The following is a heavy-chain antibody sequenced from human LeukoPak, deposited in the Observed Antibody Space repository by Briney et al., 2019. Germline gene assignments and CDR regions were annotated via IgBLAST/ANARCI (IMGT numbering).Heavy chain of an antibody. V-gene: IGHV4-4*07. Sequence: SETLSLTCTVSGGSISSYYWRWIRQPAGKGLEWIGRIYTSGSTNYNPSLKSRVTMSVDTSKNQFSLKLSAVTAADTAVYYFAGARMPPSRRYHYDFWRGYWTDNGEYFDYWGQGTLVTVSS. J-gene: IGHJ4*02. CDR1: GGSISSYY. CDR3: AGARMPPSRRYHYDFWRGYWTDNGEYFDY. D-gene: IGHD3-3*01. CDR2: IYTSGST.